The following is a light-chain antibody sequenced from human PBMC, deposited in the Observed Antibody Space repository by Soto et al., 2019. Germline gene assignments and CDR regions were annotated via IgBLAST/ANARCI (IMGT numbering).Light chain of an antibody. CDR3: QQYNTYWT. CDR2: DAS. Sequence: DIHLTQSPSTLSASVGDRVTITCRASQTISHWLAWYQQKPGKAPKLLIFDASNLENGVPSRFSGSGSGTAFTLTITGLQPDDFATDYGQQYNTYWTFGQGTKVEI. J-gene: IGKJ1*01. CDR1: QTISHW. V-gene: IGKV1-5*01.